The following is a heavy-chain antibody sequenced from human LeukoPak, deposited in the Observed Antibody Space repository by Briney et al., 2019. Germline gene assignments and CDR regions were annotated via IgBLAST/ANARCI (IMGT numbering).Heavy chain of an antibody. J-gene: IGHJ4*02. CDR3: ARQKASSSWYYFDL. V-gene: IGHV4-39*01. Sequence: GSLRLSCAASGFTFSTYAMGWVRQPPGKGLEWIGSLYYTGSTYSNPSLKSRVTISVDTSKNQFSLKLSSVTAADTALYFCARQKASSSWYYFDLWGQGTLVTVSS. D-gene: IGHD6-13*01. CDR2: LYYTGST. CDR1: GFTFSTYA.